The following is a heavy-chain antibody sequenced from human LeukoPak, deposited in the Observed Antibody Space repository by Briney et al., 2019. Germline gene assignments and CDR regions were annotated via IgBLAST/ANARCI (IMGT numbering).Heavy chain of an antibody. CDR2: ISAYNGNT. J-gene: IGHJ6*02. CDR1: GYTFTSYG. D-gene: IGHD2-2*02. Sequence: VASVKVSCKASGYTFTSYGISWVRQAPGQGLEWMGWISAYNGNTNYAQKLQDRVTMTTDTSTSTAYMELRSLRSDDTAVYYCARDIVVVPAAILDYYYYGMDVWGQGTTVTVSS. CDR3: ARDIVVVPAAILDYYYYGMDV. V-gene: IGHV1-18*01.